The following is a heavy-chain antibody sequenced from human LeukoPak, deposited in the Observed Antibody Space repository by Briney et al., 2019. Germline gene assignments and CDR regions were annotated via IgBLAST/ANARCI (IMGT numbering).Heavy chain of an antibody. CDR3: VRDLTSGARFDF. CDR2: ISSDGNTQ. D-gene: IGHD3-9*01. J-gene: IGHJ4*01. V-gene: IGHV3-30*04. CDR1: GFTFTDYA. Sequence: GGSLRLSCVASGFTFTDYAFNWVRQTPGKGMEWVAIISSDGNTQSYADPLKGRFTISRDNFRDTVFLELTTLRPEDTGLYYCVRDLTSGARFDFWGPGTLVTVSS.